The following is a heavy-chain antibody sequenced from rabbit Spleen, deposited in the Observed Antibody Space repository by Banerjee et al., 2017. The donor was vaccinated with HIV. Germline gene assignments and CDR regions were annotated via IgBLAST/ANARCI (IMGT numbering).Heavy chain of an antibody. CDR1: GFDFSSNYY. CDR2: IYTGSSGNI. Sequence: QSLEESGGGLVQPEGSLTLTCTASGFDFSSNYYMYWVRQAPGKGLEWIACIYTGSSGNIYYASWAKGRFTISKTSSTTVTLQMTSLTAADTATYFCARMVGGGYSNLWGQGTLVTVS. CDR3: ARMVGGGYSNL. J-gene: IGHJ4*01. D-gene: IGHD1-1*01. V-gene: IGHV1S40*01.